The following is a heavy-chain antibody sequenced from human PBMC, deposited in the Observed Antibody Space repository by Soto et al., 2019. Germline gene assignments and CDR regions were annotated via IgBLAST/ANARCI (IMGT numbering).Heavy chain of an antibody. Sequence: PSETLSLTCAVYGGSFSGYYWSWIRQPPGKGLEWIGEINHSGSTNYNPSLKSRVTISVDTSKNQFSLKLSSVTAADTAVYYCARGSLYDILTGYLFDYWGQGTSVTVSS. D-gene: IGHD3-9*01. J-gene: IGHJ4*02. CDR3: ARGSLYDILTGYLFDY. CDR2: INHSGST. V-gene: IGHV4-34*01. CDR1: GGSFSGYY.